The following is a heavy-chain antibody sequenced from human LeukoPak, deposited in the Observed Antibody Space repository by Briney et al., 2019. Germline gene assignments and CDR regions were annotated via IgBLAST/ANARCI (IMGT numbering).Heavy chain of an antibody. CDR3: ARGELTYYFDSSPVDY. V-gene: IGHV1-2*02. CDR1: GYTFTDYY. J-gene: IGHJ4*02. D-gene: IGHD3-22*01. Sequence: GASVKVSCKASGYTFTDYYMHWVRQAPGQGLEWMGWINPNSGGTNYAQKFQGRVTVTRDTSISTAYMELSRLKSDDTAVYYCARGELTYYFDSSPVDYWGQGTLVTVSS. CDR2: INPNSGGT.